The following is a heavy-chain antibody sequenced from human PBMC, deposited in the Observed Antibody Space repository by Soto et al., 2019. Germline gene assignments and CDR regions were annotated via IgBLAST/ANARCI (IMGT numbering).Heavy chain of an antibody. J-gene: IGHJ6*02. CDR3: ARQYSSGSYYYYGMDV. D-gene: IGHD6-19*01. CDR2: INTDGSST. V-gene: IGHV3-74*01. CDR1: GFTFSSYW. Sequence: GGSLRLSCAASGFTFSSYWMHWVRQAPGKGLVWVSRINTDGSSTSYADSVKGRFTISRDNAKNTLYLQMNSLRAEDTDVYYCARQYSSGSYYYYGMDVWGQGTTVTVSS.